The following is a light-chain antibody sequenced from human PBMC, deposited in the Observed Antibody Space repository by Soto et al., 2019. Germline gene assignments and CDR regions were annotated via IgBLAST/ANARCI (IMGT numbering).Light chain of an antibody. Sequence: QLVLTQPPSVSGAPGQRVTISCTGSSSNIGAGYEVHWYQQLPGTAPTLLIHGNINRPSGVRDRFSGSKSDTSASLAITGLQAEDEADYYCQSFDSSLSGVVFGLGTKLIVL. CDR3: QSFDSSLSGVV. J-gene: IGLJ2*01. CDR1: SSNIGAGYE. CDR2: GNI. V-gene: IGLV1-40*01.